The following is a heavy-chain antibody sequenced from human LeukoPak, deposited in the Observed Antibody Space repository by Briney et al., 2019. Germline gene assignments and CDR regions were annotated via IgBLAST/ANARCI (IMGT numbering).Heavy chain of an antibody. CDR2: INPNSGGT. CDR1: GYTFTGYY. J-gene: IGHJ4*02. D-gene: IGHD6-6*01. CDR3: ARLSIADPRSPYDY. V-gene: IGHV1-2*06. Sequence: EASVKVSCKASGYTFTGYYMHWVRQAPGQGLEWMGRINPNSGGTNYAQKFQGRVTMTRDTSISTAYMELSRLRSDDTAVYYCARLSIADPRSPYDYWGQGTLVTVSS.